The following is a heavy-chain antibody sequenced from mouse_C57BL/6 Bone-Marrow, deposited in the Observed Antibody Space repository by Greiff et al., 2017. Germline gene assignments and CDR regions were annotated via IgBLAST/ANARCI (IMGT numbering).Heavy chain of an antibody. D-gene: IGHD1-1*01. J-gene: IGHJ2*01. Sequence: EVQLVESGGGLVKPGGSLKLSCAASGFTFSDSGMHWVRQAPEKGLEWVAYISSGSSTIYYADTVKGRFTISRDNAKNPLFLQMTSLRSEDTAMYYCARHPYYGSSYGYFDYWGQGTTLTVSS. CDR3: ARHPYYGSSYGYFDY. CDR1: GFTFSDSG. V-gene: IGHV5-17*01. CDR2: ISSGSSTI.